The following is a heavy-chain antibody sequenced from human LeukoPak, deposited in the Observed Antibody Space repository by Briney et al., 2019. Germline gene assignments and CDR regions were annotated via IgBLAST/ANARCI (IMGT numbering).Heavy chain of an antibody. D-gene: IGHD6-13*01. V-gene: IGHV3-30*02. Sequence: PGGSLRLSCAASGFTFSSYGMHWVRQAPGKGLEWVAFIRYDGSNKYYADSVKGRFTISRDNSKNTLYLQMNSLRAEDTAVYYCAKAGIAAAVYYFDYWGQGTLVTVSS. CDR2: IRYDGSNK. CDR1: GFTFSSYG. CDR3: AKAGIAAAVYYFDY. J-gene: IGHJ4*02.